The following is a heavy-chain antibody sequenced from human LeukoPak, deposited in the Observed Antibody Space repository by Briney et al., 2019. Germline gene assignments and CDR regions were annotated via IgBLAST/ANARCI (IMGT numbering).Heavy chain of an antibody. Sequence: GGSLRLSCAASGFTFSSYWMHWVRQAPGKGLVWVSRINSDGSYTNYADSVKGRFTISRDNAKNTLYLQMNSLRAEDTAVYYCARALGGWPDAFDIWGQGTMVTVSS. CDR1: GFTFSSYW. V-gene: IGHV3-74*01. D-gene: IGHD6-19*01. J-gene: IGHJ3*02. CDR2: INSDGSYT. CDR3: ARALGGWPDAFDI.